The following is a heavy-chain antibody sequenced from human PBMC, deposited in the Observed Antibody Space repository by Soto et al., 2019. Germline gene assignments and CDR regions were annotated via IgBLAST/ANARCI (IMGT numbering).Heavy chain of an antibody. CDR3: SHRVSGKNIFDY. Sequence: SGPTLVNPTQTLTLTCTFSGFSLSTSGVGVGWIRQPPGKALEWLALIYWDDDKRYSPSLKSRLTITKDTSKNQVVLTMTNMDPVDTATYYWSHRVSGKNIFDYWGQGTRVTVSS. CDR2: IYWDDDK. CDR1: GFSLSTSGVG. J-gene: IGHJ4*02. V-gene: IGHV2-5*02. D-gene: IGHD5-12*01.